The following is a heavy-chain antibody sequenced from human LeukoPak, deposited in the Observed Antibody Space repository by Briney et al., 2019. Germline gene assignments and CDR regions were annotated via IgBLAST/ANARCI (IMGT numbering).Heavy chain of an antibody. CDR3: AVEMATISYYFDY. D-gene: IGHD5-24*01. V-gene: IGHV1-18*01. CDR2: ISAYNGNT. CDR1: GYTFTSYG. Sequence: ASVKVSCKASGYTFTSYGISWVRQAPGQGLEWMGWISAYNGNTNYAQKLQGRVTITTDESTSTAYMELSSLRSEDTAVYYCAVEMATISYYFDYWGQGTLVTVSS. J-gene: IGHJ4*02.